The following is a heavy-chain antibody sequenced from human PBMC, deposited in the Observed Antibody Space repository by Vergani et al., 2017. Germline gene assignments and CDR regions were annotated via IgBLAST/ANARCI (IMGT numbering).Heavy chain of an antibody. Sequence: QVQLVESGGGLVKPGGSLRLSCAASGFTFSDYYMRWIRQAPGKGLEWVAYISSSGISIYYADSVKGRFTISRDNAKNSLYLQMNSLRAEDTAVYYCARSPDYYGSGPFAYFDYWGQGTLVTVSS. J-gene: IGHJ4*02. D-gene: IGHD3-10*01. CDR3: ARSPDYYGSGPFAYFDY. V-gene: IGHV3-11*04. CDR2: ISSSGISI. CDR1: GFTFSDYY.